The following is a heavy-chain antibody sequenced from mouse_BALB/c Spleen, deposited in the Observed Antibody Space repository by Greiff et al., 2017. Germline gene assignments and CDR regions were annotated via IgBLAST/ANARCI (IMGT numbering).Heavy chain of an antibody. CDR2: IHYSGST. V-gene: IGHV3-1*02. CDR1: GYSITSGYS. CDR3: VYGYDRAAWFAY. J-gene: IGHJ3*01. Sequence: VQLQQSGPDLVKPSQSLSLTCTVTGYSITSGYSWHWIRQFPGNKLEWMGYIHYSGSTNYNPSLKSRISITRDTSKNQFFLQLNSVTTEDTATYYCVYGYDRAAWFAYWGQGTLVTVSA. D-gene: IGHD2-2*01.